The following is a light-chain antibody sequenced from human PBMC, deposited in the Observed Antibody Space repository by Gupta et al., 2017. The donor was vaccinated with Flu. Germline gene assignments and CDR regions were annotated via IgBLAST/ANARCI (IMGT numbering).Light chain of an antibody. CDR2: EVS. V-gene: IGLV2-14*01. CDR1: SSDIGGYDD. Sequence: HSALTQPASVSGSPGQSLPISCTGTSSDIGGYDDVSWYQQHPGNAPILMLFEVSRRPAGISDRFSGSRSGNTASLTISGLLAEDEAFYYGSSYTNANTVVVFGGGTKVTVL. J-gene: IGLJ2*01. CDR3: SSYTNANTVVV.